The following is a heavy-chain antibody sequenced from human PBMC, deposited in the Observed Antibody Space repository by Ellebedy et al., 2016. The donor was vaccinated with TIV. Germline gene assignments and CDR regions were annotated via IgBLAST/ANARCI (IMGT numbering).Heavy chain of an antibody. CDR3: ARGALGAYYDILTGYYGSDY. CDR1: GFTFSSYA. Sequence: GESLKISXAASGFTFSSYAMHWVRQAPGKGLEWVAVISYDGSNKYCADSVKGRFTISRDNSKNTLYLQMNSLRAEDTAVYYCARGALGAYYDILTGYYGSDYWGQGTLVTVSS. CDR2: ISYDGSNK. J-gene: IGHJ4*02. V-gene: IGHV3-30-3*01. D-gene: IGHD3-9*01.